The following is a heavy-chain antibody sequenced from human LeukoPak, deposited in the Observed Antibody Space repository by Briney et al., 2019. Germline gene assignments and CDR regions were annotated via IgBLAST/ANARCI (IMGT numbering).Heavy chain of an antibody. V-gene: IGHV3-23*01. CDR2: ISASGGST. D-gene: IGHD2/OR15-2a*01. J-gene: IGHJ6*02. Sequence: QSGGSLRLSCAASEFTFSSYAMQWVRQAPRKGLEWVSRISASGGSTYYADSVKGRFTISRENSKNTLYLQMNSLRAEDTPIYYCAKYVSAKGPPYGLDVWGQGTTVTVSS. CDR1: EFTFSSYA. CDR3: AKYVSAKGPPYGLDV.